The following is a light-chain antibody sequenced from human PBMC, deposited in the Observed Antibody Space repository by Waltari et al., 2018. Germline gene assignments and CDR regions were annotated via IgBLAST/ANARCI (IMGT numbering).Light chain of an antibody. J-gene: IGLJ3*02. V-gene: IGLV1-51*01. CDR1: SSNIWNNY. CDR2: GIS. Sequence: QSVLTPPPSVSAAPGPTLTISCSGSSSNIWNNYVSWYQQPPDTSPKLLIYGISKRPSGIPARFTGSKSGTSATLTISGLQTGDEADYYCGTWDSRLSALFGGGTKLTVL. CDR3: GTWDSRLSAL.